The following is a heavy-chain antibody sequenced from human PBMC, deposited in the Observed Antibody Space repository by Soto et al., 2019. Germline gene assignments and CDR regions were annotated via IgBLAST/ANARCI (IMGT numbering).Heavy chain of an antibody. Sequence: SVKVSCKASGFTFTSSAVQWVRQARGQRLEWIGWIVVGSGNTNYAQKFQERVTITRDMSTSTAYMELSSLRSEDTAVYYCAAPADSYGYDFDIWGQGTMVTVSS. V-gene: IGHV1-58*01. CDR3: AAPADSYGYDFDI. CDR1: GFTFTSSA. D-gene: IGHD5-18*01. J-gene: IGHJ3*02. CDR2: IVVGSGNT.